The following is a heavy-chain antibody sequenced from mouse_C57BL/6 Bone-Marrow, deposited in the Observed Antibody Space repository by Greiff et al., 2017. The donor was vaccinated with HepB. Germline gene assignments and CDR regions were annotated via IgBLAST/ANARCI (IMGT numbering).Heavy chain of an antibody. CDR2: IDPSDSET. Sequence: VKLQQPGAELVRPGSSVKLSCKASGYTFTSYWMHWVKQRPIQGLEWIGNIDPSDSETHYNQKFKDKATLTVDKSSSTAYMQLSSLTSEDSAVYYCARRAVVAPFDYWGQGTTLTVSS. V-gene: IGHV1-52*01. CDR3: ARRAVVAPFDY. J-gene: IGHJ2*01. CDR1: GYTFTSYW. D-gene: IGHD1-1*01.